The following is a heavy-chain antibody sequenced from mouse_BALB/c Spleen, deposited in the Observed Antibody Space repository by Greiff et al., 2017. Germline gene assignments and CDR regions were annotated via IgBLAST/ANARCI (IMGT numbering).Heavy chain of an antibody. D-gene: IGHD1-3*01. CDR3: NARIPTKIGDY. V-gene: IGHV14-4*02. CDR2: IDPENGDT. CDR1: GFNLKDYY. J-gene: IGHJ2*01. Sequence: VQLQQSGAELVRSGASVKLSCTASGFNLKDYYMHWVKQRPEQGLEWIGWIDPENGDTEYAPKFQGKATMTADTSSNTAYLQLSSLTSEDTAVYYCNARIPTKIGDYWGQGTTLTVSS.